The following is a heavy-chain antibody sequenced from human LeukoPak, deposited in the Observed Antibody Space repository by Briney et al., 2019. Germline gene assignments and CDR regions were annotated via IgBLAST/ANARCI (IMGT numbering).Heavy chain of an antibody. Sequence: SETLSLTCTVSGYSISSGYYWGWIRQPPGKGLEWIGSIYHSGSTYYNPSLKSQVTISVDTSKNQFSLKLSSVTAADTAVYYCARDTNGYCSGGSCENAFDIWGQGTMVTVSS. J-gene: IGHJ3*02. V-gene: IGHV4-38-2*02. CDR2: IYHSGST. CDR1: GYSISSGYY. D-gene: IGHD2-15*01. CDR3: ARDTNGYCSGGSCENAFDI.